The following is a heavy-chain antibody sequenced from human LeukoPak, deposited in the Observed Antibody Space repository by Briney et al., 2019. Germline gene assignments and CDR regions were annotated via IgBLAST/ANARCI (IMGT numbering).Heavy chain of an antibody. Sequence: GGSLRLSCAASGFTFDDYGMSWVRQAPGKGLEWASGINWNGGSTGYADSVKGRFTISRDNAKNSLYLQMNSLRAEDTALYYCAREQGMVRGSWFDPWGQGTLVTVSS. J-gene: IGHJ5*02. CDR3: AREQGMVRGSWFDP. CDR1: GFTFDDYG. CDR2: INWNGGST. V-gene: IGHV3-20*04. D-gene: IGHD3-10*01.